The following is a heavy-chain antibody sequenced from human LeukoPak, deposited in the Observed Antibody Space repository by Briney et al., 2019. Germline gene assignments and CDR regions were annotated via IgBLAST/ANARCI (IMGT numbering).Heavy chain of an antibody. D-gene: IGHD3-22*01. CDR2: ISSSSSYI. V-gene: IGHV3-21*01. CDR1: GFTFSSYS. CDR3: ARDPAMIVVVPDYYGMDV. J-gene: IGHJ6*02. Sequence: GGSLRLSCAASGFTFSSYSMNWVRQAPGKGLEWVSSISSSSSYIYYADSVKGRFTISRDNAKNSLYLQTNSLRAEDTAVYYCARDPAMIVVVPDYYGMDVWGQGTTVTVSS.